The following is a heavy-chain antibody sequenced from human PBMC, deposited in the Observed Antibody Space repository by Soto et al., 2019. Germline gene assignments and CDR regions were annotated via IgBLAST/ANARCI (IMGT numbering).Heavy chain of an antibody. J-gene: IGHJ6*02. CDR3: AKDSASYYYDSSGYITAYYGMDV. Sequence: GGSLRLSCAASGFTFSSYGMHWVRQAPGKGLEWVAVISYDGSNKYYADSVKGRFTISRDNSKNTLYLQMNSLRAEDTAVYYCAKDSASYYYDSSGYITAYYGMDVWGQGTTVTVSS. CDR1: GFTFSSYG. V-gene: IGHV3-30*18. CDR2: ISYDGSNK. D-gene: IGHD3-22*01.